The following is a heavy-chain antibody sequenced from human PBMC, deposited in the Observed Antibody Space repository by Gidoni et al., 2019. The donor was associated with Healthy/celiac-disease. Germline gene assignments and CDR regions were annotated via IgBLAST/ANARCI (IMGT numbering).Heavy chain of an antibody. CDR2: IYSGGST. V-gene: IGHV3-53*01. CDR3: ARAARWYHYYGMDA. Sequence: EVQLVESGGGLIQPGGSLRLSCAASGFTVSSNYMSWVRQAPGKGLEWVSVIYSGGSTYYADSVKGRFTISRDNSKNTLYLQMNSLRAEDTAVYYCARAARWYHYYGMDAWGQGTTVTVSS. CDR1: GFTVSSNY. J-gene: IGHJ6*02. D-gene: IGHD2-15*01.